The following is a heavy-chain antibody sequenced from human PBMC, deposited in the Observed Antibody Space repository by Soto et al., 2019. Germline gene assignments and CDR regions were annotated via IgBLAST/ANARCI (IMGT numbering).Heavy chain of an antibody. D-gene: IGHD3-16*01. V-gene: IGHV3-30*18. J-gene: IGHJ6*02. CDR2: ISYDGSNK. CDR3: EKAHWTDYVWGSDDYYYGMDV. CDR1: GFTFSSYG. Sequence: GGSLRLSCAASGFTFSSYGMHWVRQAPGKGLEWVAVISYDGSNKYYADSVKGRFTISRDNSKNTLYLQMNSLRAEDTAVYYCEKAHWTDYVWGSDDYYYGMDVWGQGTTVTVSS.